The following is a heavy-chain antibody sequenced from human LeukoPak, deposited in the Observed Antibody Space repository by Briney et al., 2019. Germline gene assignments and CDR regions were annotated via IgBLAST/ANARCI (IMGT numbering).Heavy chain of an antibody. J-gene: IGHJ4*02. CDR1: GFSLSSYG. V-gene: IGHV3-23*01. CDR2: ISGGATST. Sequence: GASLRLSCAASGFSLSSYGMTWVRQAPGKGLEWVSAISGGATSTYYADSVKGRFTISRDNSKNTLYLEMNSLRADDTAVYYCAKDSPVATYWGQGTLVTVSS. D-gene: IGHD4-23*01. CDR3: AKDSPVATY.